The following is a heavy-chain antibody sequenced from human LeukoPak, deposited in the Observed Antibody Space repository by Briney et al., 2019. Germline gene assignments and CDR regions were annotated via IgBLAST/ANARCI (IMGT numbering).Heavy chain of an antibody. Sequence: GGSLRLSCAASGLTVSSNYMSWVRQAPGKGLEWVSGISGRDGSTYYADSVRGRFTISRDNSKNTLYLQMNSLRAEDTAVYYCANGGGGKLDPWGQGTLVTVSS. CDR2: ISGRDGST. CDR1: GLTVSSNY. J-gene: IGHJ5*02. V-gene: IGHV3-23*01. D-gene: IGHD3-16*01. CDR3: ANGGGGKLDP.